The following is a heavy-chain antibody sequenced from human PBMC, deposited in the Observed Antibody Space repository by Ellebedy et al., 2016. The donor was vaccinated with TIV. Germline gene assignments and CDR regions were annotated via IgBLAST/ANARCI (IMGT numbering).Heavy chain of an antibody. CDR1: GFTFSSYG. J-gene: IGHJ4*02. CDR2: IWYDGSNK. V-gene: IGHV3-33*01. Sequence: GESLKISXAASGFTFSSYGMHWVRQAPGKGLEWVAVIWYDGSNKYYADSVKGRFTISRDNSKNTLYLQMNSLRAEDTAVYYCARAATAVAGTFLVDYWGQGTLVTVSS. CDR3: ARAATAVAGTFLVDY. D-gene: IGHD6-19*01.